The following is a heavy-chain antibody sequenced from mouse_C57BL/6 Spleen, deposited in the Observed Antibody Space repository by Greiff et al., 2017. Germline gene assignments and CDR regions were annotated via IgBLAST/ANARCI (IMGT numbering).Heavy chain of an antibody. J-gene: IGHJ3*01. CDR1: GYTFTSYW. CDR2: IYPSDGET. CDR3: ARGGAYDYDGGFAY. V-gene: IGHV1-61*01. D-gene: IGHD2-4*01. Sequence: QVQLKQPGAELVRPGSSVKLSCKASGYTFTSYWMDWVKQRPGQGLEWIGNIYPSDGETHYNQKFKDKATLTVDKSSSTAYMQISSLTSEDSAVYYCARGGAYDYDGGFAYWGQGTLVTVSA.